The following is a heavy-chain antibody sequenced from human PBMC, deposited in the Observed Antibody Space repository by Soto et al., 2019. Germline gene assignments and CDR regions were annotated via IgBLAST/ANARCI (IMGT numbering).Heavy chain of an antibody. CDR2: IYYSGST. J-gene: IGHJ4*02. CDR1: GGSISSYY. CDR3: ARNIRLLWFGEIEDYFDY. D-gene: IGHD3-10*01. Sequence: SETLSLTCTVSGGSISSYYWSWIRQPPGKGLEWIGYIYYSGSTNYNPSLKSRVTISVDTSKNQFSLKLSSVTAADTAVYYCARNIRLLWFGEIEDYFDYWGQGTLVTVSS. V-gene: IGHV4-59*08.